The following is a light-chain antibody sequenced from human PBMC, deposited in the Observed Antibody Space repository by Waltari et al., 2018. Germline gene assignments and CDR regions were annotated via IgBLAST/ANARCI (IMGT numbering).Light chain of an antibody. CDR2: WAS. CDR3: QQYYSSPWT. Sequence: DIVMTQSPDSLAVSLGERATINCKSRQSVLYSSNNMNYLAWYQQKPGQPPKLLIYWASTRESGVPDRFSGSGSGTDFTLTISSLQAEDVAVYYCQQYYSSPWTFGQGTKVEIK. V-gene: IGKV4-1*01. J-gene: IGKJ1*01. CDR1: QSVLYSSNNMNY.